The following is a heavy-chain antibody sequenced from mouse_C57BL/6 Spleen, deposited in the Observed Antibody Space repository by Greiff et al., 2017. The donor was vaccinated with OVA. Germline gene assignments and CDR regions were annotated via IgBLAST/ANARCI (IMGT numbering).Heavy chain of an antibody. D-gene: IGHD2-5*01. CDR2: IIPSTGGT. CDR3: ARSSAYCSNYWYFDV. V-gene: IGHV1-42*01. CDR1: GYSFTGYY. J-gene: IGHJ1*03. Sequence: VQLQQSGPELVKPGASVKISCKASGYSFTGYYMNWVKQSPEKSLEWIGEIIPSTGGTTYNQKFKAKATLTVDKSSSTAYMQRKSLTSDDSAVYYCARSSAYCSNYWYFDVWGTGTTVTVSS.